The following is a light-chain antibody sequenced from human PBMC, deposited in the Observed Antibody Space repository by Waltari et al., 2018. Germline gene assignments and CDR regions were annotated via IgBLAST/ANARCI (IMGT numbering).Light chain of an antibody. CDR1: QSVSRT. Sequence: EIVLTQSPVTLSLSPGERATLSCRASQSVSRTLAWYQQKPGQPPRLLIYDASTRATGIPDRFSGSGSGTDFSLTISRLEPEDFAVYYCQKYGTLPATFGQGTKVEIK. CDR2: DAS. V-gene: IGKV3-20*01. J-gene: IGKJ1*01. CDR3: QKYGTLPAT.